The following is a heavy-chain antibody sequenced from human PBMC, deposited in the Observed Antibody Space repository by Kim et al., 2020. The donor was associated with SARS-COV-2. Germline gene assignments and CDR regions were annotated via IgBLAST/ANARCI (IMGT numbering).Heavy chain of an antibody. CDR3: AIYSSGGIFYFDY. D-gene: IGHD6-19*01. Sequence: SVKVSCKASGGTFSSYAISWVRQAPGQGLEWMGGIIPIFGTANYAQKFQGGVTITADESTSTAYMELSSLRSEDTAVYYCAIYSSGGIFYFDYWGQGTLVTVSS. J-gene: IGHJ4*02. CDR1: GGTFSSYA. CDR2: IIPIFGTA. V-gene: IGHV1-69*13.